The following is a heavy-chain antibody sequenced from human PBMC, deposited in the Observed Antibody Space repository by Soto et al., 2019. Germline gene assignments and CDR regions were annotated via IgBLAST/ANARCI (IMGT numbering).Heavy chain of an antibody. CDR1: GFTFSDYS. Sequence: GGSLRLSCAAPGFTFSDYSMSWIRQAPGKGLQWVSYISSSSVYTNYADSVKGRFTISRDNAKNSLFPQMNSLRAEDTAIYYCARTNMYTSSWFLDYWGQGTLVTVSS. V-gene: IGHV3-11*06. D-gene: IGHD6-13*01. J-gene: IGHJ4*02. CDR2: ISSSSVYT. CDR3: ARTNMYTSSWFLDY.